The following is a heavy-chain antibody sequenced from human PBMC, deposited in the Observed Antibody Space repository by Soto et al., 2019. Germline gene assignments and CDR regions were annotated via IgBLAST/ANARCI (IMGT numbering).Heavy chain of an antibody. J-gene: IGHJ3*02. CDR1: GYTFTSYG. Sequence: QVQLVQSXXXXKKXXXXXXXSCXXSGYTFTSYGISWVRQAPGQXLEWMGWISAYNGNTNYAQKLQGRVTMTTDTSTSTAYMELRSLRSDDTAVYYCASFSQWTYDAFDIWGQGTMVTVSS. CDR2: ISAYNGNT. V-gene: IGHV1-18*01. D-gene: IGHD6-19*01. CDR3: ASFSQWTYDAFDI.